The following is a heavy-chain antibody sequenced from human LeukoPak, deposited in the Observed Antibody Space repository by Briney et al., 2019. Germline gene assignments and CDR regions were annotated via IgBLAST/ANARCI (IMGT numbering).Heavy chain of an antibody. CDR1: GFTFSSYG. CDR2: ISYDGSNK. D-gene: IGHD2-21*02. J-gene: IGHJ4*02. Sequence: GGSLRLSCAASGFTFSSYGMHWVRQAPGKGLEWVAVISYDGSNKYYADSVKGRFTISRDNSKNTLYLQMNSLRAEDTAVYYCAKDVGSQIVVVTAIFDYWGQGTLVTVSS. V-gene: IGHV3-30*18. CDR3: AKDVGSQIVVVTAIFDY.